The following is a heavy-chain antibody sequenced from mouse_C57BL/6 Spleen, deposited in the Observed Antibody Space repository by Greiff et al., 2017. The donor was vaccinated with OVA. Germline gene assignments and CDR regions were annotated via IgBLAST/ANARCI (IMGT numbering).Heavy chain of an antibody. J-gene: IGHJ3*01. CDR1: GYTFTSYD. CDR2: IYPRDGST. Sequence: QVTLKVCGPELVKPGASVKLSCKASGYTFTSYDINWVKQRPGQGLEWIGWIYPRDGSTKYNEKFKGKATLTVDTSSSTAYMELHSLTSEDSAVYFCARNWDGWFAYWGQGTLVTVSA. V-gene: IGHV1-85*01. CDR3: ARNWDGWFAY. D-gene: IGHD4-1*01.